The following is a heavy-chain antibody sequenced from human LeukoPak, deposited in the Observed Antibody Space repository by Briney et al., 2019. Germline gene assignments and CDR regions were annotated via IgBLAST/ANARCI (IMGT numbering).Heavy chain of an antibody. CDR2: INPNSGGT. D-gene: IGHD4-17*01. V-gene: IGHV1-2*02. J-gene: IGHJ4*02. CDR3: ARTLNGDIDY. Sequence: ASVTVSFTASGYTFTGYYMHWVRQAPGQGLEWMGWINPNSGGTNYAQKFQGRVTMTRDTSISTAYMELSRLRSDDTAVYYCARTLNGDIDYWGQGTLVTVSS. CDR1: GYTFTGYY.